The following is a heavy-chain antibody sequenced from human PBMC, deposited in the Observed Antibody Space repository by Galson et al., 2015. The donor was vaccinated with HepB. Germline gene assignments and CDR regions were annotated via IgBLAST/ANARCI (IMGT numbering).Heavy chain of an antibody. CDR2: INPSGGST. V-gene: IGHV1-46*03. CDR1: GYTFTSYG. CDR3: ARDYYYGMDV. J-gene: IGHJ6*02. Sequence: SVKVSCKASGYTFTSYGISWVRQAPGQGLEWMGIINPSGGSTSYAQKFQGRVTMTRDTSTSTVYMELSSLRSEDTAVYYCARDYYYGMDVWGQGTTVTVSS.